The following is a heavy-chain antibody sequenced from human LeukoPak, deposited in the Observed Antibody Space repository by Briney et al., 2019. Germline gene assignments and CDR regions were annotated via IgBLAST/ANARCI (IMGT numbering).Heavy chain of an antibody. J-gene: IGHJ5*02. CDR2: IYYSGST. CDR1: GGSVSSGSYY. Sequence: SETLSLICTVSGGSVSSGSYYWSWIRQPPGKGLEWIGYIYYSGSTNYNPSLKSRVTISVDTSKNQFSLKLSSVTAADTAVYYCARLSGSYFNWFDPWGQGTLVTVSS. V-gene: IGHV4-61*01. CDR3: ARLSGSYFNWFDP. D-gene: IGHD1-26*01.